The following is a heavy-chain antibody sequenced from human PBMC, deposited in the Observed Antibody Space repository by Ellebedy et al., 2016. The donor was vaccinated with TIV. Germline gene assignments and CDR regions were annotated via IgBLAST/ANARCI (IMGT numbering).Heavy chain of an antibody. J-gene: IGHJ3*02. CDR1: GFTFSDYY. Sequence: PGGSLRLSCAASGFTFSDYYRQWVRQAPGKGLEWVGFIRSKRYDGTTEYAASAKDRLTISRDDSKNSVYLQMNSLKSEDTAVYYCVRGGKNGDNWRSFDIWGQGTMVSVSP. CDR3: VRGGKNGDNWRSFDI. D-gene: IGHD5-24*01. CDR2: IRSKRYDGTT. V-gene: IGHV3-72*01.